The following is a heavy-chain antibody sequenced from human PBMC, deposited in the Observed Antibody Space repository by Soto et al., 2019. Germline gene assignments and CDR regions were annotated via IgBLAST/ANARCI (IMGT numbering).Heavy chain of an antibody. CDR2: ISSSSSYT. CDR3: ARCRRNTGMARGAFDI. D-gene: IGHD5-18*01. J-gene: IGHJ3*02. CDR1: GFTFSDYY. Sequence: QVQLVESGGGLVKPGGSLRLSCAASGFTFSDYYMSWIRQAPGKGLEWVSYISSSSSYTNYADFVKGRFTISRDNAKNSLYLKINSLRGEDTAVYYCARCRRNTGMARGAFDIWGQGTMVTVSS. V-gene: IGHV3-11*06.